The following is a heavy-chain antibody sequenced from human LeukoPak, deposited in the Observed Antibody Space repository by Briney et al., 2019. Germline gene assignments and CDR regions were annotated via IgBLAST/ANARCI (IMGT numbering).Heavy chain of an antibody. D-gene: IGHD2/OR15-2a*01. CDR2: ISGSGGST. J-gene: IGHJ4*02. Sequence: GGSLRLSCAASGFTFSSYAMSWVRQAPGKGLEWVSAISGSGGSTYYADSVKGRFTISRDNSKNTLYLQMNSLKASDTAMYYCARHRVEFCFDYWGQGTLVTVSS. CDR3: ARHRVEFCFDY. CDR1: GFTFSSYA. V-gene: IGHV3-23*01.